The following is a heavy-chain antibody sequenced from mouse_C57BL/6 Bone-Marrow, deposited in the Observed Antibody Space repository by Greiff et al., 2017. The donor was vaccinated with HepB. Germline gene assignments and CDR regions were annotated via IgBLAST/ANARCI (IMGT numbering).Heavy chain of an antibody. CDR1: YFAFMASA. CDR3: LLTVVAKDAMDY. V-gene: IGHV1-49*01. Sequence: LQQSGAELVRPGSSVKLSCKDSYFAFMASAMHWVKQRPGHGLEWIGSFTMYSDATEYSENFKGKATLTANTSSSTAYMELSSLTSEDYAVYPSLLTVVAKDAMDYWGQGTSVTVSS. CDR2: FTMYSDAT. J-gene: IGHJ4*01. D-gene: IGHD1-1*01.